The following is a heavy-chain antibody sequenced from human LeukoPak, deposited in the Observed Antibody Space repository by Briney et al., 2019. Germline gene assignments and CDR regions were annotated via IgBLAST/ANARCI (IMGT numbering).Heavy chain of an antibody. J-gene: IGHJ4*02. V-gene: IGHV3-23*01. CDR2: INYSGSST. CDR1: GVTFSSDA. Sequence: VGSLRLSCAASGVTFSSDAMTCGRQAPGNGLEWLSTINYSGSSTYYADSVQGRFTISRDNYKNTLYLQMGSLRAEDTAVYYCGKDSRTGGPRAFDSWGQGTLVTVSS. CDR3: GKDSRTGGPRAFDS. D-gene: IGHD2-8*02.